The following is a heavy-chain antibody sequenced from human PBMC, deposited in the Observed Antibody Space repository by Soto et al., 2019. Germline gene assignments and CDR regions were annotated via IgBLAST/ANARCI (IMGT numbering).Heavy chain of an antibody. D-gene: IGHD6-6*01. J-gene: IGHJ4*02. Sequence: SETLSLTCTVSGGSISSSSYYWGWIRQPPGKGLEWIGSIYYSGSTYYNPSLKSRVTISVDTSKNQFSLKLSSVTAADTAVYYCARQSGRVGIAAGPPYYFDYWGQGTLVTVSS. CDR2: IYYSGST. CDR1: GGSISSSSYY. CDR3: ARQSGRVGIAAGPPYYFDY. V-gene: IGHV4-39*01.